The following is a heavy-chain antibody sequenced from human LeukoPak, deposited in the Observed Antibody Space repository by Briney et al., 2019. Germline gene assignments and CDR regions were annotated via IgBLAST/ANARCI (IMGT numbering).Heavy chain of an antibody. CDR3: AKGRGPFDY. CDR2: ISGSGGST. D-gene: IGHD3-10*01. J-gene: IGHJ4*02. Sequence: PGGSLRLSCAASGFTFSSYAMSWVRQAPGQGLEWVSAISGSGGSTYYAYSVTGRFTISRDNSKNTLYLQMNSLRAEDTAVYYCAKGRGPFDYWGQGTLVTVSS. CDR1: GFTFSSYA. V-gene: IGHV3-23*01.